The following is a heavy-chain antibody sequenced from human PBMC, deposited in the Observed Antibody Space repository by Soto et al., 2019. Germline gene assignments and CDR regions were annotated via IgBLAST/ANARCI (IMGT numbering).Heavy chain of an antibody. V-gene: IGHV3-74*01. CDR3: ATAEVDY. CDR2: MNSDGSTT. J-gene: IGHJ4*02. Sequence: GGSLRLSCAASGFTFGNYWMHWVRQAPGKGLEWVSGMNSDGSTTYYADSEKGGFTVSRDNANNTLYLQMNSLRAEDTAVYYCATAEVDYWGQGTLVTVSS. CDR1: GFTFGNYW.